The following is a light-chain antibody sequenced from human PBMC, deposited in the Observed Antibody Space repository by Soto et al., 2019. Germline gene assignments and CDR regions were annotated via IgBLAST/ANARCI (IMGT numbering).Light chain of an antibody. J-gene: IGKJ4*01. V-gene: IGKV1-5*03. CDR1: QSIDNW. Sequence: DIQMTQSPSTLSASVGDRVTITCRASQSIDNWLAWYQQKPGKDPKLLIYKASSLESGVPSRFSGSGYGTEFTLTISSLQTEDFATYYCQQYNSTPLTFGGGTKVEIK. CDR2: KAS. CDR3: QQYNSTPLT.